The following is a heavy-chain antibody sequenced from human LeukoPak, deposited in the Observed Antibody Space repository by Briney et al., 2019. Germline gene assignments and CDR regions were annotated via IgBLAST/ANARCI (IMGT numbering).Heavy chain of an antibody. CDR2: INHSGST. Sequence: SETLSLTCAVYGGSFSGYYWSWIRQPPGKGLEWIGEINHSGSTNYNPSLTSRVTISVDTSKNQFSLKLSSVSAADTAVYYCARGYQLLSAYYFDHWGQGTLVTVSS. CDR3: ARGYQLLSAYYFDH. CDR1: GGSFSGYY. J-gene: IGHJ4*02. V-gene: IGHV4-34*01. D-gene: IGHD2-2*01.